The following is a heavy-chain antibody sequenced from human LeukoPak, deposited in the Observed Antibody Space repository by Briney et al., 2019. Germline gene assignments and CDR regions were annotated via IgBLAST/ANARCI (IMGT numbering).Heavy chain of an antibody. CDR1: GFTFSSYE. CDR2: IRSKAYGGTT. CDR3: TTERGGSYYFDY. J-gene: IGHJ4*02. V-gene: IGHV3-49*04. D-gene: IGHD1-26*01. Sequence: SLRLSCAASGFTFSSYEMNWVRQAPGKGLEWVGFIRSKAYGGTTEYAASVKGRFTISRDDSKSIAYLQMNSLKTEDTAVYYCTTERGGSYYFDYWGQGTLVTVSS.